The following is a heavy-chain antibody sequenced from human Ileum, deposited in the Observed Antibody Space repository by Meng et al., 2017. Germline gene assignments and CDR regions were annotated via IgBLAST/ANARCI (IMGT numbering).Heavy chain of an antibody. V-gene: IGHV4-61*01. J-gene: IGHJ4*02. CDR1: GRSVRSSCCY. D-gene: IGHD1-26*01. Sequence: HGPLRQSGPGLCVPSETPSPTLPVSGRSVRSSCCYWSWIRQSAGKGLEWICYVYYNGVTNYNPSLRSRITTSIDTSKNQFSLKLSSVTAADTALYYCTRERSWSDFGYFDDWGRGTLVTVSS. CDR3: TRERSWSDFGYFDD. CDR2: VYYNGVT.